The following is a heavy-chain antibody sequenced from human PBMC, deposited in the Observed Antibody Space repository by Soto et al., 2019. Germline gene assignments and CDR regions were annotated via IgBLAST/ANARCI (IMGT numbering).Heavy chain of an antibody. CDR1: GFTFSSYG. J-gene: IGHJ5*02. CDR3: AKDPGRGINWCER. CDR2: ISYDVSNK. Sequence: VVSLMLSCAASGFTFSSYGMHWVRQAPGKGLEWVAVISYDVSNKYYADSVKGRFTISRDNSKNTLYLQMNSLRAEDTAVYYCAKDPGRGINWCERWGKGNLVSVSS. V-gene: IGHV3-30*18.